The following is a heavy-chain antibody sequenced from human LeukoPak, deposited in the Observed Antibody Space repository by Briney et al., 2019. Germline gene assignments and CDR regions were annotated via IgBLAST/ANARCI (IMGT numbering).Heavy chain of an antibody. CDR2: IYYSGST. D-gene: IGHD4/OR15-4a*01. CDR1: GGSVSRGGYY. Sequence: PSETLSLTCTVSGGSVSRGGYYWGWIRQPPGKGLEWIGTIYYSGSTYYDPSHKSRVTISVDTSKNQFSLNLNSVTAADTAVYYCARGGTLMTMVNWGQGTLVTVSS. J-gene: IGHJ4*02. V-gene: IGHV4-39*07. CDR3: ARGGTLMTMVN.